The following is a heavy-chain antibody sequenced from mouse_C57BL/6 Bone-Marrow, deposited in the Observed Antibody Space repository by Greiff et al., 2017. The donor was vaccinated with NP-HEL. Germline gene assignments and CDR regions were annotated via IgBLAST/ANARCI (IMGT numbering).Heavy chain of an antibody. D-gene: IGHD2-2*01. V-gene: IGHV1-50*01. J-gene: IGHJ2*01. CDR3: AREGPMVTTYY. CDR2: IDPSDSYT. CDR1: GYTFTSYW. Sequence: QVQLKQSGAELVKPGASVKLSCKASGYTFTSYWMQWVKQRPGQGLEWIGEIDPSDSYTNYNQKFKGKATLTVDTSSSTAYMQLSSLTSEDSAVYYCAREGPMVTTYYWGQGTTLTVSS.